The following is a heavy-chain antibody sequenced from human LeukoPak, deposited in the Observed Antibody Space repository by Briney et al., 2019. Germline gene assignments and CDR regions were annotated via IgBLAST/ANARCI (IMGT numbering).Heavy chain of an antibody. CDR3: AKDWPLDAFDI. CDR1: GFSFSSYW. J-gene: IGHJ3*02. Sequence: GGSLRLSCAASGFSFSSYWVSWVRQAPGKGLEWVANIQQDGSTKYYVDSVKGRFTISRDNSKNTLYLQMNSLRAEDTAVYYCAKDWPLDAFDIWGQGTMVTVSS. CDR2: IQQDGSTK. V-gene: IGHV3-7*01.